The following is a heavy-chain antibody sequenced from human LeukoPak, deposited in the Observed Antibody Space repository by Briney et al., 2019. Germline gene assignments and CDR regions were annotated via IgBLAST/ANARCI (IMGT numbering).Heavy chain of an antibody. CDR3: ARELGGYSGSATGY. J-gene: IGHJ4*02. CDR1: GGSISSSSYY. D-gene: IGHD1-26*01. CDR2: IYYSGST. Sequence: SETLSLTCTVSGGSISSSSYYWGWIRQPPGKGLEWIGSIYYSGSTYYNPSLKSRVTISVDTSKNQFSLKLSSVTAADTAVYYCARELGGYSGSATGYWGQGTLVTVSS. V-gene: IGHV4-39*07.